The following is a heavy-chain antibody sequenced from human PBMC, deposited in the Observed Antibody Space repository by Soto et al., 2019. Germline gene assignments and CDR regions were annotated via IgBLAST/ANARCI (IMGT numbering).Heavy chain of an antibody. CDR1: GGTFNSYL. Sequence: QVQLVQSGAEVKNPGSSVKVSCKTSGGTFNSYLIDWVRQAPGQWLEWMGGIIPAFGTAKYAQKFQGRVTITADKATTTAHMELRTLTSEDTAVYYCARGLDQPPVGLYFDTWGQGTLVTVSS. V-gene: IGHV1-69*06. J-gene: IGHJ4*02. CDR2: IIPAFGTA. CDR3: ARGLDQPPVGLYFDT. D-gene: IGHD2-2*01.